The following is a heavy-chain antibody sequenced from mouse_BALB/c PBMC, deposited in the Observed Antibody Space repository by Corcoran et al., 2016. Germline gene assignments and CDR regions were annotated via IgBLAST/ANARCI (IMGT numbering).Heavy chain of an antibody. D-gene: IGHD1-1*01. CDR3: ARRGYGSSYWFAY. J-gene: IGHJ3*01. V-gene: IGHV14-3*02. Sequence: EVQLQQSGAELVKPGASVKLSCTASGFSIKDTYMHWVKQRPEQGLEWIGRIDPANGNTKYDPKFQGKATITADTSSNTAYLQLSSLTSEDTAVYYCARRGYGSSYWFAYWGQGTLVTVSA. CDR1: GFSIKDTY. CDR2: IDPANGNT.